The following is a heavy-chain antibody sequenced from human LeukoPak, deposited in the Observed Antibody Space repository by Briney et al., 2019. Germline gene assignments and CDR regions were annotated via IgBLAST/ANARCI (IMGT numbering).Heavy chain of an antibody. Sequence: SETQSLTCAVYGGSFSGYYWSWIRQPPGKGLEWIGEINHSGSTNYNPSLKSRVTISVDTSKNQFSLKLSSVTAADTAVYYCARGSYCSSTSCYGGGDWFDPWGQGTLVTVSS. CDR3: ARGSYCSSTSCYGGGDWFDP. V-gene: IGHV4-34*01. CDR2: INHSGST. D-gene: IGHD2-2*01. J-gene: IGHJ5*02. CDR1: GGSFSGYY.